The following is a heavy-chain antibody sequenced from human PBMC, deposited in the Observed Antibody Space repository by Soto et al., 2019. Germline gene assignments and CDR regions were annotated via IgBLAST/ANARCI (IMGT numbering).Heavy chain of an antibody. CDR1: GYTFTSYG. Sequence: GASVKVSCKASGYTFTSYGISWVRQAPGQGLEWMGWISAYNGNTNYAQKLQGRVTMTTDTSTSTAYMELRSLRSDDTAVYYCAREYSSSSVMYYYYYMDVWGKGTTVTVSS. CDR3: AREYSSSSVMYYYYYMDV. D-gene: IGHD6-6*01. CDR2: ISAYNGNT. J-gene: IGHJ6*03. V-gene: IGHV1-18*01.